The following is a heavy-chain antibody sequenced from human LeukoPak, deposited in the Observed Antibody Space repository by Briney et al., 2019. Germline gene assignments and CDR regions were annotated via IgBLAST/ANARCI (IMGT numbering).Heavy chain of an antibody. CDR3: ARGSKGYSSTWPQAEFDY. CDR2: ISGSGGST. V-gene: IGHV3-23*01. D-gene: IGHD6-13*01. J-gene: IGHJ4*02. Sequence: GGSLRLSCAASGFTFSSYGMSWVRQAPGKGLEWVSAISGSGGSTYYADSVKGRFTISRDNSKNTLYLQMNSLRSDDTAVYYCARGSKGYSSTWPQAEFDYWGQGTLVTVSS. CDR1: GFTFSSYG.